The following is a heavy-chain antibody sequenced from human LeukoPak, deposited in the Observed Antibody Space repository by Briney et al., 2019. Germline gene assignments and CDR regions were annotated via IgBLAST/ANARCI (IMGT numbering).Heavy chain of an antibody. Sequence: PGGSLRLSCAASGFTFSSYEMNWVRQAPGKGLEWVSYISSSGSTIYYADSVKGRFTISRDNAKNSLYLQMNSLRAEDTAVYYCARDRPYGGKGDFDYWGQGTLVTVSS. CDR2: ISSSGSTI. J-gene: IGHJ4*02. CDR3: ARDRPYGGKGDFDY. V-gene: IGHV3-48*03. D-gene: IGHD4-23*01. CDR1: GFTFSSYE.